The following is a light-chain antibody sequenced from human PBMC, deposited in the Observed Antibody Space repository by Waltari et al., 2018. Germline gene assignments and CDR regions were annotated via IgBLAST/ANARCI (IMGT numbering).Light chain of an antibody. J-gene: IGKJ1*01. V-gene: IGKV3-15*01. CDR1: QSVSSK. Sequence: EIVMTQSPATLSVSPGERATLSCRASQSVSSKLAWYQQKLGQAPRLLIHGASTRATGIPARCSGSGSGTEFTLTISSLQSEDFAVYYCQQYNNWPPGAFGQGTKVEIK. CDR3: QQYNNWPPGA. CDR2: GAS.